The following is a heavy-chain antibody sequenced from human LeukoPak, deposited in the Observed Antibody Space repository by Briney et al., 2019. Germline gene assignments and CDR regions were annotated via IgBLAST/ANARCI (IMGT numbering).Heavy chain of an antibody. CDR1: AYTSTGYY. CDR2: INPYSGGT. D-gene: IGHD6-13*01. V-gene: IGHV1-2*02. J-gene: IGHJ4*02. Sequence: ASVKVSCKASAYTSTGYYTNWVRQDPGQGLEWMGSINPYSGGTNYAQNFQDRLTTTRDTSISTAYMELISLLSDDTTVYYCSGPGSSRIFDGWGQGSLVTVSS. CDR3: SGPGSSRIFDG.